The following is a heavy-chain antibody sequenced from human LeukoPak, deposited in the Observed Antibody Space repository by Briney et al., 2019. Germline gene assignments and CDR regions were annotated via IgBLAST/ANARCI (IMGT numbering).Heavy chain of an antibody. D-gene: IGHD3-10*01. CDR3: AKDGPLLWFAD. Sequence: PGGSLRLSCAASGFTFSSYSMNWVRQAPGKGLEWVSYISSSGSTIYYADSVKGRFTISRDNAKNSLYLQMNSLRAEDTAVYYCAKDGPLLWFADWGQGTLVTVSS. J-gene: IGHJ4*02. CDR2: ISSSGSTI. CDR1: GFTFSSYS. V-gene: IGHV3-48*04.